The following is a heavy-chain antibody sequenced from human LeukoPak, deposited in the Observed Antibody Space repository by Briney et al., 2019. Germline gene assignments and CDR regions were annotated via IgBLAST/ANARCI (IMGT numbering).Heavy chain of an antibody. D-gene: IGHD3-22*01. CDR1: GGSFSGYY. V-gene: IGHV4-34*01. J-gene: IGHJ4*02. CDR2: INHSGST. CDR3: ARHYYDSSGYPYFDY. Sequence: PSETLSLTCAVYGGSFSGYYWSWTRQPPGKGLEWIGEINHSGSTNYNPSLKSRVTISVDTSKNQFSLKLSSVTAADTAVYYCARHYYDSSGYPYFDYWGQGTLVTVSS.